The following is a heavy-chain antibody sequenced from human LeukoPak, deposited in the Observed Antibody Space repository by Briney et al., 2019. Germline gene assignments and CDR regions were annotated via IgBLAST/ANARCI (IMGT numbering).Heavy chain of an antibody. CDR1: GFTFSNAW. CDR3: TTAMSGTMIVVVITDY. J-gene: IGHJ4*02. Sequence: GGSLRLSCAASGFTFSNAWMSWVRQAPGKGLEWVGRIKSKTDGGTTDYAAPVKGRFTISRDDSKNTLYLQMNSPKTEDTAVYYCTTAMSGTMIVVVITDYWGQGTLVTVSS. CDR2: IKSKTDGGTT. D-gene: IGHD3-22*01. V-gene: IGHV3-15*01.